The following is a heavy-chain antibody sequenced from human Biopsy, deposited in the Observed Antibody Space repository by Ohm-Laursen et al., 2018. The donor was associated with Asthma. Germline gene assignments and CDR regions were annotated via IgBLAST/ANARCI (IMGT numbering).Heavy chain of an antibody. Sequence: SDTLSLTCSVSPGSINDYYWNWIRQFPGQGLEWIGYVHSSGSTRFNPSLKSRVTVSVDTSVDQVSLKLSSVSAADTAIYYCARATSTWSQSGPHFFDHWGPGTLVTVSS. D-gene: IGHD6-13*01. CDR3: ARATSTWSQSGPHFFDH. CDR1: PGSINDYY. V-gene: IGHV4-59*07. J-gene: IGHJ5*02. CDR2: VHSSGST.